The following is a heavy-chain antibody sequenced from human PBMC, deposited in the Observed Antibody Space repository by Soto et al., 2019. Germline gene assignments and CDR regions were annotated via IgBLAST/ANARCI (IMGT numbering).Heavy chain of an antibody. D-gene: IGHD3-10*01. CDR2: IYYSGTT. CDR3: ARALYGSGVLDV. CDR1: GGSITSYY. J-gene: IGHJ6*02. V-gene: IGHV4-59*12. Sequence: SETLSLTCTVSGGSITSYYWSCIRQPPGKGLEWIGTIYYSGTTNYNPSLKSRVTISVDTSKNQFSLRLSSVTAADTAVYYCARALYGSGVLDVWGQGTTVTVSS.